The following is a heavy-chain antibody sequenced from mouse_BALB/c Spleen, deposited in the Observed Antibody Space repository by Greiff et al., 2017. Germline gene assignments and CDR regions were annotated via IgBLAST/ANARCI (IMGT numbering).Heavy chain of an antibody. V-gene: IGHV14-3*02. CDR3: ASMITTGFDY. J-gene: IGHJ2*01. CDR1: GFNIKDTY. CDR2: IDPANGNT. D-gene: IGHD2-4*01. Sequence: EVQLQQSGAELVKPGASVMLSCTASGFNIKDTYMHWVKQRPEQGLEWIGRIDPANGNTKYDPKFQGKATITADTSSNTAYLQLSSLTSEDTAVYYCASMITTGFDYWGQGTTLTVSS.